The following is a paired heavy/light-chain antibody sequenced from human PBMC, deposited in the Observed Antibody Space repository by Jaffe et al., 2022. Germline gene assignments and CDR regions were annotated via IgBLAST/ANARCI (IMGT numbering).Light chain of an antibody. J-gene: IGLJ2*01. Sequence: QLVLTQSPSASASLGASVKLTCTLSSGHSSYAIAWHQQQPEKGPRYLMKLNSDGSHIKGDGIPDRFSGSSSGAERYLTISSLQSDDEADYYCQTWDTGIVIFGGGTKLTVL. CDR3: QTWDTGIVI. V-gene: IGLV4-69*01. CDR2: LNSDGSH. CDR1: SGHSSYA.
Heavy chain of an antibody. J-gene: IGHJ4*02. Sequence: EVQLVESGGGLVQPGGSLKLSCAASGFTFSDSAIHWVRQASGEGLEWVGRIRSKGNNYATAYAASVKGRFTVSRDDSKNTAYLQMNSLKTEDTAVYYCTRGSNTPTDYWGQGTLVTVSS. V-gene: IGHV3-73*02. D-gene: IGHD2-2*02. CDR1: GFTFSDSA. CDR3: TRGSNTPTDY. CDR2: IRSKGNNYAT.